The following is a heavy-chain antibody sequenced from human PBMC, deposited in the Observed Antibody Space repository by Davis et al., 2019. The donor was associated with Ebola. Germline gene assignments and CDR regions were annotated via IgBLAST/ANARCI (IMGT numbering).Heavy chain of an antibody. V-gene: IGHV4-59*01. D-gene: IGHD3-22*01. CDR2: IYYSGST. J-gene: IGHJ4*02. CDR1: GGSISSYY. CDR3: ARERGTLFGDYYDSSGYWGYFDY. Sequence: PGGSLRLSCTVSGGSISSYYWSWIRQPPGKGLEWIGYIYYSGSTNYNPSLKSRVTISVDTSKNQFTLKLSSVTAADTAVYYCARERGTLFGDYYDSSGYWGYFDYWGQGTLVTVSS.